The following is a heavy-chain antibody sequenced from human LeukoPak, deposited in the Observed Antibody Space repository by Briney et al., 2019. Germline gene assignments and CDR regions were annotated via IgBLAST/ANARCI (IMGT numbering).Heavy chain of an antibody. J-gene: IGHJ4*02. CDR2: IHHTGST. CDR1: GSMYNYY. Sequence: NTSETLSLTCTVSGSMYNYYWSWIRQPPGKGPEWIGYIHHTGSTYYNPSLKSRVTISVDRSKNQFSLKLTSVTAADTAVYYCARDSAEYGSGSFDYWGQGTLVTVSP. V-gene: IGHV4-59*12. CDR3: ARDSAEYGSGSFDY. D-gene: IGHD3-10*01.